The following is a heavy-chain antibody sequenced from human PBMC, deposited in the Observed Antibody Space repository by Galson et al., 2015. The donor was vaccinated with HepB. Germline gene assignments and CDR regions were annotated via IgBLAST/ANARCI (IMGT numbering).Heavy chain of an antibody. CDR1: GFTFRSYE. V-gene: IGHV3-48*03. Sequence: SLRLSCAASGFTFRSYEMNWVRQAPGKGLEWVSYISNSGSTKKYVDSVKGRFTISRDNAQNSLSLQMNSLRAEDTALYYCAKEGIYIFGVLDYWGQGTPVTVSS. CDR2: ISNSGSTK. D-gene: IGHD3-3*02. CDR3: AKEGIYIFGVLDY. J-gene: IGHJ4*02.